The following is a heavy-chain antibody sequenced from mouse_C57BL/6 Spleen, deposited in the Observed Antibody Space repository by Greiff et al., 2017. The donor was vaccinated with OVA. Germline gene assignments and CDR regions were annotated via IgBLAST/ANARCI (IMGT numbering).Heavy chain of an antibody. Sequence: QVQLKESGAELVMPGASVKLSCKASGYTFTSYWMHWVKQRPGQGLEWIGEIDPSDSYTNYNQKFKGKSTLTVDKSSSTAYMQLSSLTSEDSAVYYCARPGSSYWYFDVWGTGTTVTVSS. V-gene: IGHV1-69*01. CDR3: ARPGSSYWYFDV. CDR1: GYTFTSYW. J-gene: IGHJ1*03. CDR2: IDPSDSYT. D-gene: IGHD1-1*01.